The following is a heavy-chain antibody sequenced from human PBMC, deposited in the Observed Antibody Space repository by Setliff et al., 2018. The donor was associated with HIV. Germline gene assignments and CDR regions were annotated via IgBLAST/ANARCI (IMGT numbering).Heavy chain of an antibody. D-gene: IGHD6-13*01. J-gene: IGHJ5*02. V-gene: IGHV4-34*01. CDR3: ARGGDSSSWYWGRWFDP. CDR2: INHSGST. CDR1: GGSFSAYY. Sequence: PSETLSLTCAVYGGSFSAYYWSWIRQPPGKGLEWIGEINHSGSTYSDSTNYNPSLKSRVTISLDTSKNQFSLKLKSLTAADTAIYYCARGGDSSSWYWGRWFDPWGQGTLVTVSS.